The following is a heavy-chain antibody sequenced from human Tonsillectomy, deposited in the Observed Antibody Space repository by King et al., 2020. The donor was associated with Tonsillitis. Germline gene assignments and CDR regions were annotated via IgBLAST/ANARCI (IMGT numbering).Heavy chain of an antibody. V-gene: IGHV3-9*01. CDR2: ISWNSGSI. CDR3: AKGEMATIAVFWALR. D-gene: IGHD5-24*01. Sequence: VQLVESGGGLVQPGRSLRLSCAASGFTFDDYAMHWVRQAPGKGLEWVSGISWNSGSIGYADSVKGRFTISRDNAKNSLYLQMNSLRAEDTALYYCAKGEMATIAVFWALRWGQGTLVTVSS. CDR1: GFTFDDYA. J-gene: IGHJ4*02.